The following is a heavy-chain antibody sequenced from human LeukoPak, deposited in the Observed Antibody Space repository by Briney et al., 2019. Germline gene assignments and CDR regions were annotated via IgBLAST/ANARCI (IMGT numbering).Heavy chain of an antibody. V-gene: IGHV4-31*03. CDR1: GGSISSGGYY. J-gene: IGHJ4*02. Sequence: SETLSLTCTVSGGSISSGGYYWSWIRQHPGEGLEWIGYIYYSGSTYYNPSLKSRVTISVDTSKNQFSLKLSSVTAADTAVYYCARGVVATIAVDYWGQGTLVTVSS. D-gene: IGHD5-12*01. CDR3: ARGVVATIAVDY. CDR2: IYYSGST.